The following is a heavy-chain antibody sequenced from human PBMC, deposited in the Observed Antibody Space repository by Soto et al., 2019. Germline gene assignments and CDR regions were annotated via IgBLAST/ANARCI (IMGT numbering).Heavy chain of an antibody. V-gene: IGHV3-13*01. CDR1: GFTFSDYD. Sequence: GGSLRLSCAASGFTFSDYDMHWVRQVTGKGLEWVSTISTAGDTYYPGSVKGRFTISRENAKNSLFLQMNSLRADDTAVYYCARGRDSGLYYFDYWGQGTLVTISS. CDR2: ISTAGDT. CDR3: ARGRDSGLYYFDY. D-gene: IGHD2-21*01. J-gene: IGHJ4*02.